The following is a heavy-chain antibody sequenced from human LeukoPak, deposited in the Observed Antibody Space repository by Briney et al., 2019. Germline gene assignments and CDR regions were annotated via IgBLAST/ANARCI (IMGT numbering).Heavy chain of an antibody. D-gene: IGHD6-19*01. CDR1: GFTFSSYS. J-gene: IGHJ4*02. CDR3: AIELYNRGWYEY. CDR2: IGSSSSYI. V-gene: IGHV3-21*01. Sequence: GGSLRLSCAASGFTFSSYSMNWVRQAPGKGLEWVSSIGSSSSYIYYVASVKGRFTISRANAKNSLDLQMNSRRAEDKAMFYVAIELYNRGWYEYWGQGTLVTVPS.